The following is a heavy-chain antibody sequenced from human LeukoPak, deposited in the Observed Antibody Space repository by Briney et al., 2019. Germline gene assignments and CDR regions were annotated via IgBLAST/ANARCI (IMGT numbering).Heavy chain of an antibody. V-gene: IGHV3-30-3*01. Sequence: GGSLRLSCAASGFTFSSYAMHWVRQAPGKGLEWVAVISYDGSNKYYADSVKGRFTISRDNSKNTLYLQMNSLRAEDTAVYYCASVSGGDYVGGVFDYWGQGTLVTVSS. CDR2: ISYDGSNK. J-gene: IGHJ4*02. CDR1: GFTFSSYA. CDR3: ASVSGGDYVGGVFDY. D-gene: IGHD4-17*01.